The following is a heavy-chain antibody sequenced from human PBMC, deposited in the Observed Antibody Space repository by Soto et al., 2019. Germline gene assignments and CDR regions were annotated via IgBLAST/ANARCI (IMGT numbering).Heavy chain of an antibody. CDR3: VKGGWLDF. CDR1: GFTFNTFE. Sequence: EVQLLESGGGLVQPGGSLRLSCAASGFTFNTFEMSWVRQAPGRGLEWVSFISDDSSRTYYADAVKGRFTISRDNSKYTVYLQMNSLTAEDTAVYACVKGGWLDFWGQGTLVTVSS. V-gene: IGHV3-23*01. CDR2: ISDDSSRT. D-gene: IGHD3-16*01. J-gene: IGHJ5*01.